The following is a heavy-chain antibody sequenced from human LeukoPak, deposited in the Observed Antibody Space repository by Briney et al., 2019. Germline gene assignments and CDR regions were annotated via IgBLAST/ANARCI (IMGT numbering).Heavy chain of an antibody. CDR3: ARAFGCSGTSCHARWGYYYYAMDV. D-gene: IGHD2-2*01. J-gene: IGHJ6*02. Sequence: GGSLRLSCAASASTFSNDAIHWVRQAPGKGLEWVAVVSYDETNKYYADSVKGRYTISRDNSKNTVYLQMSSLRAEDTAMYYCARAFGCSGTSCHARWGYYYYAMDVWGQGTTVTVSS. CDR2: VSYDETNK. CDR1: ASTFSNDA. V-gene: IGHV3-30-3*01.